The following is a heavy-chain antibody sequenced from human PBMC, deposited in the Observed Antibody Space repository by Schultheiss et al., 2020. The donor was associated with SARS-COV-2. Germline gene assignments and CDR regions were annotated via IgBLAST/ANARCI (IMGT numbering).Heavy chain of an antibody. J-gene: IGHJ4*02. CDR3: ARGDYYGSGSHTSEGYFDF. V-gene: IGHV4-31*03. CDR2: IYYSGST. Sequence: SETLSLTCTVSGGSISSSSYYWGWIRQPPGKGLEWIGYIYYSGSTYYNPSLKSRVTISVDTSKNQFSLKLSSVTAADTAVYYCARGDYYGSGSHTSEGYFDFWGQGTLVTVSS. CDR1: GGSISSSSYY. D-gene: IGHD3-10*01.